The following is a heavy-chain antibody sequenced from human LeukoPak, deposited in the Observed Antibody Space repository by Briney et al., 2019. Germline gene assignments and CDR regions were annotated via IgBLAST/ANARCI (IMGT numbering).Heavy chain of an antibody. Sequence: SETLSLTCTVSGGSISSYYWSWIRQPPGKGLEWIGYIYYSGSTNYNPSLKSRVTISVDTSKNQFSLKLSSVTAADTAVYYCARVGVSASWIDYWGQGTLVTVSS. D-gene: IGHD1-1*01. J-gene: IGHJ4*02. CDR3: ARVGVSASWIDY. V-gene: IGHV4-59*01. CDR1: GGSISSYY. CDR2: IYYSGST.